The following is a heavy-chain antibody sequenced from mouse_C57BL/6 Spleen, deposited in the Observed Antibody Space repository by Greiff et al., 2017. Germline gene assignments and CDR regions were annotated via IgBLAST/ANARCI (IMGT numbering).Heavy chain of an antibody. J-gene: IGHJ1*03. CDR1: GYSFTSYY. CDR2: IYPGSGNT. D-gene: IGHD1-1*01. Sequence: QVQLKESGPELVKPGASVKISCKASGYSFTSYYIHWVKQRPGQGLEWIGWIYPGSGNTKYNEKFKGKATLTADTSSSTAYMQLSSLTSADSAVYFCARCQLLRWYFDVWGTGTTVTVSS. V-gene: IGHV1-66*01. CDR3: ARCQLLRWYFDV.